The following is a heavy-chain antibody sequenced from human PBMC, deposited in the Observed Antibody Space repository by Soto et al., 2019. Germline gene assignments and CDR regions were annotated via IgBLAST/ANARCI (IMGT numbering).Heavy chain of an antibody. J-gene: IGHJ4*02. D-gene: IGHD5-12*01. V-gene: IGHV1-69*01. CDR1: GGTFSSYA. CDR3: VRSTDIVATQHNFDY. CDR2: IIPIFGTA. Sequence: QVQLVQSGAEVKKPGSSVKVSCKASGGTFSSYAISWVRQAPGQGLEWMGGIIPIFGTANYAQKFQGRVTITADESTSTAYMELSSLRSEDTAVYYCVRSTDIVATQHNFDYWGQGTLVTVSS.